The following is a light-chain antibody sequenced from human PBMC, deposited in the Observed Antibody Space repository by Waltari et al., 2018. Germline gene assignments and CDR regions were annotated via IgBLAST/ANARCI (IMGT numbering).Light chain of an antibody. J-gene: IGLJ3*02. CDR3: SSYITTNTLEL. CDR1: SSDVGTYNY. V-gene: IGLV2-14*03. Sequence: QSALTQPASVSGSPGQSITISCTGTSSDVGTYNYVSWYQQHPGKAPKLLIYDVIYRPSGVSYRFSGSKSGNTASLTISGLQAEDEADYYCSSYITTNTLELFGGGTSLTVL. CDR2: DVI.